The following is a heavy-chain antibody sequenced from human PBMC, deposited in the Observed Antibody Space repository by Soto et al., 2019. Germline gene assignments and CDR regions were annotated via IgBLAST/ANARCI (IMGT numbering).Heavy chain of an antibody. CDR2: INYSGST. D-gene: IGHD2-21*02. Sequence: QLQLQESGPGLVKPSETLSLTCTVSGGSISSGSYYWGWIRQPPGKGLEWLGSINYSGSTYYNPSLKSRVTISVDTPKNQFSLKLSSVTAADTSVYYCARHPDLYYWGQGTLVTVSS. V-gene: IGHV4-39*01. CDR1: GGSISSGSYY. CDR3: ARHPDLYY. J-gene: IGHJ4*02.